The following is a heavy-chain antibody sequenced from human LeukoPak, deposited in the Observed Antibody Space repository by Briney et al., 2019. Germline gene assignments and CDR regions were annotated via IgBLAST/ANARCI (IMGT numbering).Heavy chain of an antibody. V-gene: IGHV4-4*07. CDR2: IYTSGST. D-gene: IGHD1-26*01. Sequence: SETLSLTCTVSGGSISSYYWSWIRQPAGKGLGWIGRIYTSGSTNYNPSLKSRVTMSVDTSKNQFSLKLSSVTAADTAVYYCARGGEWEPFDYWGQGTLVTVSS. CDR3: ARGGEWEPFDY. CDR1: GGSISSYY. J-gene: IGHJ4*02.